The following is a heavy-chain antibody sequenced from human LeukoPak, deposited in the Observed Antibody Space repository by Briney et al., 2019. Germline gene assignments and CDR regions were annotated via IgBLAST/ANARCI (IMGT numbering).Heavy chain of an antibody. CDR1: GFTFSSYS. CDR2: ISSSSSYI. Sequence: PGGSLRLYCAASGFTFSSYSMNWVRQAPGKGLEWVSSISSSSSYIYYADSVKGRFTISRDNAKNSLYLQMNSLRAEDTAVYYCARVAYCGGDCPPGWGQGTLVTVSS. J-gene: IGHJ4*02. V-gene: IGHV3-21*01. D-gene: IGHD2-21*02. CDR3: ARVAYCGGDCPPG.